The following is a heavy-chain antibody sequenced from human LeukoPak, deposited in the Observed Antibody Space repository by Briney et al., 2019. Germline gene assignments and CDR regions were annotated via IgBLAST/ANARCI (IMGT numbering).Heavy chain of an antibody. V-gene: IGHV4-59*12. D-gene: IGHD6-13*01. CDR3: ARRRPAAGFDY. CDR1: GGSISSYY. CDR2: IYYTGST. Sequence: PSETLSLTCTVSGGSISSYYWTWIRQPPGKGLEWIGYIYYTGSTNYNPSLKSRVTISVDTPNNQFSLKLTSMTAADTAVYYCARRRPAAGFDYWGQGILVTVSS. J-gene: IGHJ4*02.